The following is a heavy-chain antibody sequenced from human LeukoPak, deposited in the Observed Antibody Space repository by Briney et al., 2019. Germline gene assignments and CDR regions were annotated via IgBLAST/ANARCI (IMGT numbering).Heavy chain of an antibody. CDR2: IYYSGST. J-gene: IGHJ6*03. V-gene: IGHV4-39*01. Sequence: SETLSLTCTVSGGSISSSSYYWGWIRQPPGKGLEWIGSIYYSGSTYYNPSLKSRVTISVDTSKNQFSLKLSSVTAADTAVYYCARQLVQSDYYYMDVWGKGTTVTVSS. D-gene: IGHD6-13*01. CDR1: GGSISSSSYY. CDR3: ARQLVQSDYYYMDV.